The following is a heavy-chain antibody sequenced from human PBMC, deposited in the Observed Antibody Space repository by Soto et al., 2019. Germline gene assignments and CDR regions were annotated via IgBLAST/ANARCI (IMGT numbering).Heavy chain of an antibody. V-gene: IGHV3-74*01. J-gene: IGHJ4*02. CDR2: MNSDGSST. Sequence: EVQLVESGGGLVQPGGSLRLSCAASGFTFSSYWMHWVRQAPGKGLVWVSRMNSDGSSTTYADSVKGRFTISRDNXKXTLYLKMTSLRAEDTAVYYCARVPHCSSTSCYSYFDYWGQGTLVTVSS. CDR1: GFTFSSYW. CDR3: ARVPHCSSTSCYSYFDY. D-gene: IGHD2-2*02.